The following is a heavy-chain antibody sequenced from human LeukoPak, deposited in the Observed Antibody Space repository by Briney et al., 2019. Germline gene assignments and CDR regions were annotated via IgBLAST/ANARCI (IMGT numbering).Heavy chain of an antibody. CDR2: IYRGGST. D-gene: IGHD1-14*01. V-gene: IGHV3-53*04. J-gene: IGHJ3*02. Sequence: GGSLRLSCAASGFIVSSNHMSWVRQAPGKGLEWVSVIYRGGSTYFADSVKGRFSISRHISKNTVSPQLNRLRPEDTAVYYCARFRDRTIDDAFDIWGQGTMVTVSS. CDR3: ARFRDRTIDDAFDI. CDR1: GFIVSSNH.